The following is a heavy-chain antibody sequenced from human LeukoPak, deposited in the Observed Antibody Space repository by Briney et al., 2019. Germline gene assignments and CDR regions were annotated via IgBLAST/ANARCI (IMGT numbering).Heavy chain of an antibody. CDR1: GYSISSGYY. V-gene: IGHV4-38-2*01. CDR2: IYHSGST. J-gene: IGHJ4*02. D-gene: IGHD6-19*01. Sequence: SETLSLTCAVSGYSISSGYYWGWIRQPPGKGLEWIGSIYHSGSTYYNPSLKSRVTISVDTSKNQFSLKLSSVTAADTAVYYCASEVAVAGTGDYWGQGTLVTVSS. CDR3: ASEVAVAGTGDY.